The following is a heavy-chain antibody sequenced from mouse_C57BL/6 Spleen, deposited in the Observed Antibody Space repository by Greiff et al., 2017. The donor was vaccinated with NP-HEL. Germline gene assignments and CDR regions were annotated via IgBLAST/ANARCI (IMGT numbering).Heavy chain of an antibody. V-gene: IGHV5-17*01. Sequence: EVMLVESGGGLVKPGGSLKLSCAASGFTFSDYGMHWVRQAPEKGLEWVAYISSGSSTIYYADTVKGRFTISRDNAKNTLFLQMTSLRSEDTAMYYCARPELGLHYFDYWGQGTTLTVSS. J-gene: IGHJ2*01. CDR1: GFTFSDYG. CDR2: ISSGSSTI. D-gene: IGHD4-1*01. CDR3: ARPELGLHYFDY.